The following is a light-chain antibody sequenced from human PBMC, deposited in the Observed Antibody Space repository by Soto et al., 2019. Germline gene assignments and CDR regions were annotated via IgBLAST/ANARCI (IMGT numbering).Light chain of an antibody. V-gene: IGKV3-20*01. CDR2: GAS. CDR1: QSVSSSY. J-gene: IGKJ5*01. Sequence: EIVLTQSPGTLSLSPGERATLSCRASQSVSSSYLAWYQQKPGQAPRLLIYGASSRATGTPDRFSGSGSGNDFNLTISRLEPEDIAVYYCQQYGSLITFGQGTRLEIK. CDR3: QQYGSLIT.